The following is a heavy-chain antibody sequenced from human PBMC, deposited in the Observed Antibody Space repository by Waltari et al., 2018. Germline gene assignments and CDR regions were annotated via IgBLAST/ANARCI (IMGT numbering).Heavy chain of an antibody. CDR1: GGSLSSSSYF. J-gene: IGHJ6*03. CDR3: AREVPRNGYIGLIYYYMDV. V-gene: IGHV4-39*01. Sequence: QLQLQESGPGLVKPSETLSLTCTVSGGSLSSSSYFWAWIRQPPGKGLEWIGSIYYSGSTDYNLYLKSRVTISVDRSTNQVSLKLTSVTAADTAVYFCAREVPRNGYIGLIYYYMDVWGKGTTVTVSS. CDR2: IYYSGST. D-gene: IGHD5-12*01.